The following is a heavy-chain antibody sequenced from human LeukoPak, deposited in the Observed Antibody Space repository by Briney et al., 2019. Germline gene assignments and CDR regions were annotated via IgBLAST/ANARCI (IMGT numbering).Heavy chain of an antibody. CDR2: IKQDGSEK. Sequence: LAGGSLRLSCAASGFTFSSYWMSWVRQAPGKGLEGVANIKQDGSEKYYVDSVKGRFTISRDNAKNSLYLQMNSLRAEDTALYYCAKGKGGVRGVIDYWGQGTLVTVSS. V-gene: IGHV3-7*03. D-gene: IGHD3-10*01. J-gene: IGHJ4*02. CDR1: GFTFSSYW. CDR3: AKGKGGVRGVIDY.